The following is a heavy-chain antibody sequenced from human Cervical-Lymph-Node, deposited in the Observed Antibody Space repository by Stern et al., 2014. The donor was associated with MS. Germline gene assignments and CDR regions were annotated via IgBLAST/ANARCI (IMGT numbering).Heavy chain of an antibody. Sequence: VQMVESGGGVVQPGTSLRLSCAASASTFRDYGMHWVRQAPGKGLEWVAVIHYDGSHRYYTDSVKGRFTISRDNSKNTLYLQMSGLRAEDTAVYYCASLIAVAGTWVDYWGQGTLVTVSS. CDR1: ASTFRDYG. D-gene: IGHD6-19*01. CDR2: IHYDGSHR. J-gene: IGHJ4*02. CDR3: ASLIAVAGTWVDY. V-gene: IGHV3-33*01.